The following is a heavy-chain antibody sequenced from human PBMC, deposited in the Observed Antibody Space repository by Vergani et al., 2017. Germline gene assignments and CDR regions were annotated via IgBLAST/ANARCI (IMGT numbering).Heavy chain of an antibody. V-gene: IGHV4-38-2*02. CDR3: ARDQNYGDES. J-gene: IGHJ5*02. CDR1: GYSVGSGYY. D-gene: IGHD4-17*01. Sequence: QVDLQESGPGLVKSSETLSLNCAVSGYSVGSGYYWGWIRQPPGRGLEWIGCVHRNGNTYYNPSLKSRVTMSVDTSKNQFSLKLSSVTAADTAVYYCARDQNYGDESWGQGTLVTVSS. CDR2: VHRNGNT.